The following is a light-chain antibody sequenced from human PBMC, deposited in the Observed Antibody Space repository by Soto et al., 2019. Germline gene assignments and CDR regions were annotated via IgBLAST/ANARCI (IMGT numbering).Light chain of an antibody. CDR1: QNNDRD. CDR2: AAS. CDR3: LKHNSYRAWT. Sequence: DTQVTHSRSSLASAVGYSVTITCRVSQNNDRDLNWYQQKPGKAPKLLIFAASSLQRWVPARCSGSRAATEFTLTISSLQPEDFATYYCLKHNSYRAWTFGQGTKVDIK. J-gene: IGKJ1*01. V-gene: IGKV1-17*01.